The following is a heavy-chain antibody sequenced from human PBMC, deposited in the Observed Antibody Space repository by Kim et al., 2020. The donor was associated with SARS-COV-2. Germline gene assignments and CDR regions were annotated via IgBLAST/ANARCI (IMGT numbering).Heavy chain of an antibody. J-gene: IGHJ4*02. Sequence: KYSQKFQGRVTITRDPSESTAYMELSSLRSEDTAVYYCARNTIFGLNFDYWGQGTLVTVSS. V-gene: IGHV1-3*01. D-gene: IGHD3-3*01. CDR3: ARNTIFGLNFDY.